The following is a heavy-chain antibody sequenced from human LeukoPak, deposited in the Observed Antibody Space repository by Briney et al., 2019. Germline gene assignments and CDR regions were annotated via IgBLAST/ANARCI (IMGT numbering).Heavy chain of an antibody. Sequence: GGSLRLSCVASGFTFTSSDFNWIRQAPGKGLEWLSTITRSGSNLYYADSVKGRFTTSRDDAKDSVYLQMESLRVEDTAIYYCGRNFDSWGQGTLVTVSS. CDR3: GRNFDS. CDR2: ITRSGSNL. CDR1: GFTFTSSD. J-gene: IGHJ4*02. V-gene: IGHV3-21*01.